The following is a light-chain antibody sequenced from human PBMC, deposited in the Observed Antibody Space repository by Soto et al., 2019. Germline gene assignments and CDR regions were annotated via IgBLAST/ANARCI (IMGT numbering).Light chain of an antibody. Sequence: QSALTQPASVSGSPGQSITISCTGTSSDVGGYNYVSWYQQHPGKAPQLMIYEVSNRPSGVSHRFSGSKSGNTASLTISGLQAEDEADYYCSSYTSSSTLGVFGGGTKLTVL. CDR1: SSDVGGYNY. J-gene: IGLJ3*02. V-gene: IGLV2-14*01. CDR3: SSYTSSSTLGV. CDR2: EVS.